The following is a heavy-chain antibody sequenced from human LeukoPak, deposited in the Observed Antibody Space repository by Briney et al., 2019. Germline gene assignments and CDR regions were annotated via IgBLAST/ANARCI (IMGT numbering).Heavy chain of an antibody. CDR2: ISSSSSYI. D-gene: IGHD6-25*01. J-gene: IGHJ4*02. CDR1: GFTFSSYS. Sequence: GGSLRLSCAASGFTFSSYSMTWVRQAPGKGLEWVSSISSSSSYIYYADSVKGRFTISRDNAKNSLYLQMNSLRAEDTAVYYCARAASSGQGDYWGQGTLVTVSS. CDR3: ARAASSGQGDY. V-gene: IGHV3-21*01.